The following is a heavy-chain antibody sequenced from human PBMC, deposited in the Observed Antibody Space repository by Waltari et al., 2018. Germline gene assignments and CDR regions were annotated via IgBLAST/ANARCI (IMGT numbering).Heavy chain of an antibody. Sequence: QVQLQESGPGLVKPSETLSLTCAVSGYSISSGYSWGWIRQPPGTGLEWIGSIYHSGRTYYTPSLESRVTISVDTSKDQFSLKLSSVTAADTAVYYCARPNGSGSYYAFDIWGQGTMVTVSS. CDR3: ARPNGSGSYYAFDI. D-gene: IGHD3-10*01. CDR1: GYSISSGYS. J-gene: IGHJ3*02. CDR2: IYHSGRT. V-gene: IGHV4-38-2*01.